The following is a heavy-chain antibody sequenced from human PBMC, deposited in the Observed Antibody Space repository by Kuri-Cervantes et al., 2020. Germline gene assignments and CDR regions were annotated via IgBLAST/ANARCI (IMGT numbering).Heavy chain of an antibody. CDR2: IYYSGST. Sequence: SETLSLTCTVSGGSISSYYWSWIRQPPGKGLEWIGCIYYSGSTNYNPSLKSRVTMSLDTSKNQLSLKLSSVTAADTAVYYCASTMVRGRIFDYWGQGTLVTVSS. CDR3: ASTMVRGRIFDY. CDR1: GGSISSYY. D-gene: IGHD3-10*01. J-gene: IGHJ4*02. V-gene: IGHV4-59*01.